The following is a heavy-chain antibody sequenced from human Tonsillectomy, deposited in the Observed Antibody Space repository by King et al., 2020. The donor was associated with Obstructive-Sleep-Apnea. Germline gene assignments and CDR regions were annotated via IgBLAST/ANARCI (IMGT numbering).Heavy chain of an antibody. CDR3: ARDVLGIAVSGTYPLDY. V-gene: IGHV1-69*01. Sequence: QLVQSGTEVKKPGSSVKVSCKASGGSFSSNSFSWVRQAPGQGLGWMGRIIPIFDTANYAQKFRGRVTMTADESTSTAYMELRSLTSEDTAVYYCARDVLGIAVSGTYPLDYWGQGTLVTVSS. J-gene: IGHJ4*02. CDR1: GGSFSSNS. D-gene: IGHD6-13*01. CDR2: IIPIFDTA.